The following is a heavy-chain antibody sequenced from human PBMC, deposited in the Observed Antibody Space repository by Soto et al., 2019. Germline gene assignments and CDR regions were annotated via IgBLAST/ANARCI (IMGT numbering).Heavy chain of an antibody. J-gene: IGHJ3*02. D-gene: IGHD3-22*01. CDR3: ERDLNYYDSSGYYHDAFDI. CDR1: GGSISSYY. V-gene: IGHV4-59*01. Sequence: QVQLQESGPGLVKPSETLSLTCTVSGGSISSYYWSWIRQPPGKGLEWIGYIYYSGSTNYNPSLKSRLTISVDTSKNHFYLKLSSVTAADTAVYYCERDLNYYDSSGYYHDAFDIWGQGPMVTVSS. CDR2: IYYSGST.